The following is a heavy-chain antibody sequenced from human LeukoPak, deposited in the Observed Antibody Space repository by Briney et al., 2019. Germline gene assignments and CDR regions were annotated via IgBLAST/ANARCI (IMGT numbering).Heavy chain of an antibody. CDR2: ISYDGSNK. J-gene: IGHJ3*02. V-gene: IGHV3-30-3*01. CDR1: GFTFSSYA. CDR3: ARDKGVGATPDAFDI. Sequence: GGSLRLSCAASGFTFSSYAMHWVRQAPGKGLEWVAVISYDGSNKYYADSVKGRFTISRDNSKNTLYLQMNSLRAEDTAVYYCARDKGVGATPDAFDIWGQGTMVTVSS. D-gene: IGHD1-26*01.